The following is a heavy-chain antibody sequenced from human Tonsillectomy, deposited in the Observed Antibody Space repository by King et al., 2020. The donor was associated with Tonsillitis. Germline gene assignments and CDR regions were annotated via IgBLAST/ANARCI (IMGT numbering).Heavy chain of an antibody. V-gene: IGHV3-7*04. Sequence: QLVQSGGGLVQPGGNLRLSCVASGFTYSASWMTWVRQAPGKGLEWVATTKPDGSENWYVDSGKGRFTISIDNAKNSLYLQMNSLRAEDTAVYYCARDQGYSSFDFWGQGTLVTVSS. D-gene: IGHD2-21*01. J-gene: IGHJ4*02. CDR2: TKPDGSEN. CDR3: ARDQGYSSFDF. CDR1: GFTYSASW.